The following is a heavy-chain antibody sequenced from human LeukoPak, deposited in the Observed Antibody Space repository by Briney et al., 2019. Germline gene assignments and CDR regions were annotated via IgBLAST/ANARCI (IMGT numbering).Heavy chain of an antibody. J-gene: IGHJ3*02. Sequence: ASVKVSCKASGTTFTGYYIYWVRQAPGQGLEWMGWINPNSGGTNYAQKFQGRVTMTRDTSISTAYMDLSRLRSDDTAMYYCAREYCSSSDCYQAFDIWAQGTMVTVSS. CDR3: AREYCSSSDCYQAFDI. CDR2: INPNSGGT. D-gene: IGHD2-2*01. CDR1: GTTFTGYY. V-gene: IGHV1-2*02.